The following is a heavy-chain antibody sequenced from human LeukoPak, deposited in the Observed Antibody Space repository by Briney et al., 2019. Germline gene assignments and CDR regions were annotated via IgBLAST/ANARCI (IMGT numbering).Heavy chain of an antibody. CDR2: IYYSGST. CDR3: ARDSPGGDFDY. Sequence: SETLSLTCTVSGGSISSYYWSWIRQPPGKGLEWIGYIYYSGSTNYNPSLKSRVTISVDTSKNQFSLKLSSVTAADTAVYYCARDSPGGDFDYWGQGTLVTVSS. D-gene: IGHD1-14*01. CDR1: GGSISSYY. V-gene: IGHV4-59*01. J-gene: IGHJ4*02.